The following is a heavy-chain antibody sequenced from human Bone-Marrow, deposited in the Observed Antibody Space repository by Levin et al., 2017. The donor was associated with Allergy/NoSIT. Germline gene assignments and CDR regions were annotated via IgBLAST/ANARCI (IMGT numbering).Heavy chain of an antibody. J-gene: IGHJ4*02. CDR1: GFSLTTSGMC. CDR3: ARINPFLERQHIEYIFDY. D-gene: IGHD3-3*01. CDR2: IDWDDDK. V-gene: IGHV2-70*17. Sequence: SGPTLVKPTQTLALTCTFSGFSLTTSGMCVSWFRQPPGKALEWLARIDWDDDKFFSASLRTRLTISKDTSKDQVVLTMTNMDPADTATYYCARINPFLERQHIEYIFDYWGQGALVTVS.